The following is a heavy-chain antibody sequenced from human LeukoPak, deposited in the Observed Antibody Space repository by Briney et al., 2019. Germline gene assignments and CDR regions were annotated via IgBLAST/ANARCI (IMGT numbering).Heavy chain of an antibody. CDR3: ARDLNDSSGNDY. Sequence: GGSLRLSCAASGFTFDDYAMSWVRQTPGKGLEWVSGTNWDGGRTGYADSVKGRFTISRDNAKNSLYLQMNSLRVEDTAMYYCARDLNDSSGNDYWGQGTLVTVSS. D-gene: IGHD3-22*01. J-gene: IGHJ4*02. V-gene: IGHV3-20*04. CDR1: GFTFDDYA. CDR2: TNWDGGRT.